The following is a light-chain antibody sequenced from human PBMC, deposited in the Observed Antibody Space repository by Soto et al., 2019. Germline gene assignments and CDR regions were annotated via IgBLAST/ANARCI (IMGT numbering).Light chain of an antibody. J-gene: IGLJ1*01. Sequence: SYELTQPPSVSVSPGQTASITCSGDKLGDKYACWYQQKPGQSPVLVIYQDSKRPSGIPERFSGSNSGNTATLTISGTQAXXXADYYCQAWDSSTGVFGTGTKL. CDR1: KLGDKY. CDR2: QDS. CDR3: QAWDSSTGV. V-gene: IGLV3-1*01.